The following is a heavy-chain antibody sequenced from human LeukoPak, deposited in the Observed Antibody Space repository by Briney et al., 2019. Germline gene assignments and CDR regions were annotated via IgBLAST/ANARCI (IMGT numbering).Heavy chain of an antibody. CDR3: ARGLGVPGVYPDLRF. D-gene: IGHD2-2*01. J-gene: IGHJ4*02. CDR1: GYTFTSYD. Sequence: GASVKVSCKASGYTFTSYDTNWVRQATGQGLEWMGWMNPNSGNTGYAQKFQGRVTMTRDTSISTAYMELSSLRSEDTAVYYCARGLGVPGVYPDLRFWGQGTLVTVSS. V-gene: IGHV1-8*01. CDR2: MNPNSGNT.